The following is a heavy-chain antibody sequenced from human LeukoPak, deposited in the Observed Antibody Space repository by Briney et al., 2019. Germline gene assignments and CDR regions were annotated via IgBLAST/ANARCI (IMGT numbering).Heavy chain of an antibody. CDR1: GGTFSSYA. D-gene: IGHD3-22*01. CDR2: IIPILGIA. J-gene: IGHJ4*02. Sequence: SVKVSCKASGGTFSSYAISWVRQAPGQGLEWMGRIIPILGIANYAQKFQGRVTITADKSTSTAYMELSSLRSADTAVYYCERVDTYYYDSSGYSYWGQGTLVTVSS. CDR3: ERVDTYYYDSSGYSY. V-gene: IGHV1-69*04.